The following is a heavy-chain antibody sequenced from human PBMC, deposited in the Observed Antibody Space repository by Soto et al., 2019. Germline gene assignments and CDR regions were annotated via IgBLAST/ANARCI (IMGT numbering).Heavy chain of an antibody. CDR1: GGTFSSYA. V-gene: IGHV1-69*13. CDR2: IIPIFGTA. CDR3: ARDHYDILTGTTSFGPGSGWFDP. Sequence: GASVKVSCKASGGTFSSYAISWVRQAPGQRLKRKRGIIPIFGTANYAQKFQGRVTITADESTSTAYMELSSLRSEDTAVYYCARDHYDILTGTTSFGPGSGWFDPWGQGTLVTVSS. D-gene: IGHD3-9*01. J-gene: IGHJ5*02.